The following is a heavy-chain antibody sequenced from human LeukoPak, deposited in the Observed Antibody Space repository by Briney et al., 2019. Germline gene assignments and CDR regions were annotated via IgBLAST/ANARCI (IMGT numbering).Heavy chain of an antibody. CDR1: GYSFTTHW. CDR2: IYPGDSDT. Sequence: GESLKISCKGSGYSFTTHWIGWVRQMPGKGLEWMGIIYPGDSDTRYSPSFEGQVTISADKSISTAYLQWSSLKASDTAMYFCGRVPGYSYGLVDYWGQGTLVTVSS. V-gene: IGHV5-51*01. D-gene: IGHD5-18*01. CDR3: GRVPGYSYGLVDY. J-gene: IGHJ4*02.